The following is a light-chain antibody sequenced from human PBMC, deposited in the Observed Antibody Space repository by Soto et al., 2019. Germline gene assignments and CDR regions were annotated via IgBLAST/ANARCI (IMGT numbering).Light chain of an antibody. CDR1: SGDVGGYNY. CDR2: EVS. CDR3: SSYTSSSTLYV. V-gene: IGLV2-14*01. J-gene: IGLJ1*01. Sequence: QSVLTQPASVSGSPGQSITISCTGTSGDVGGYNYVSWYQQHPGKAPKLMIYEVSNRPSGVSNRFSGSKSGNTAPLTISGLQAEDEADYYCSSYTSSSTLYVFGTGTKVT.